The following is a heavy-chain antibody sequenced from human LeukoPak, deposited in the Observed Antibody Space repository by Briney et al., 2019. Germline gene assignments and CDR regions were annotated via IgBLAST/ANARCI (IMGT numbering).Heavy chain of an antibody. J-gene: IGHJ1*01. CDR3: ARDYSSGWYGYFQH. CDR2: IIPIFGTA. D-gene: IGHD6-19*01. CDR1: GGTFSSYA. V-gene: IGHV1-69*05. Sequence: GASVKVSXKASGGTFSSYAIGWVRQAPGQGLEWMGGIIPIFGTANYAQKFQGRVTITTDESTSTAYMELSSLRSEDTAVYYCARDYSSGWYGYFQHWGQGTLVTVSS.